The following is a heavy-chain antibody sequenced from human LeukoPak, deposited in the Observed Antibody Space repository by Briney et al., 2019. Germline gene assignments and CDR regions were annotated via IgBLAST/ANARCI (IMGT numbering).Heavy chain of an antibody. CDR2: IRYDGSNK. D-gene: IGHD3-10*01. V-gene: IGHV3-30*02. CDR3: AKVDHMLRGAAMDV. CDR1: RFTFSSYS. J-gene: IGHJ6*03. Sequence: GGSLRLSCAASRFTFSSYSMNWVRQAPGKGLEWVAFIRYDGSNKYYADSVKGRFTISRDNSKNTLYLQMNSLRAEDTAVYYCAKVDHMLRGAAMDVWGKGTTVTISS.